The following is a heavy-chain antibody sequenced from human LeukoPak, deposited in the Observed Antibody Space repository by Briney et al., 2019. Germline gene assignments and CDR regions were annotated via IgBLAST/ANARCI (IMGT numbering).Heavy chain of an antibody. CDR2: IKQDGSEK. Sequence: GGSLRLSCAASGFTFSSYWMSWVRQAPGKGLEWVANIKQDGSEKYYVDSVKGRFTISRDNAKDSLYLQMNSLRGEDTAVYYCARDQSQGYYYDSSGYYSSSFAEYFQHWGQGTLVTVSS. CDR1: GFTFSSYW. D-gene: IGHD3-22*01. J-gene: IGHJ1*01. V-gene: IGHV3-7*01. CDR3: ARDQSQGYYYDSSGYYSSSFAEYFQH.